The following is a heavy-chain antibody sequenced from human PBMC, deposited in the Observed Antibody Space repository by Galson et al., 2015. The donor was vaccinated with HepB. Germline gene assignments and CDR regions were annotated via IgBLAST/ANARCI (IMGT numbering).Heavy chain of an antibody. D-gene: IGHD6-25*01. Sequence: SLRLSCAASGFTFSSYAMHWFRQAPGKGLEWVAVISYDGSNKYYADSVKGRFTISRDNSKNTLYLQMNSLRAEDTAVYYCARSPPAVHAFDIWGQGTMVTVSS. CDR2: ISYDGSNK. J-gene: IGHJ3*02. V-gene: IGHV3-30-3*01. CDR3: ARSPPAVHAFDI. CDR1: GFTFSSYA.